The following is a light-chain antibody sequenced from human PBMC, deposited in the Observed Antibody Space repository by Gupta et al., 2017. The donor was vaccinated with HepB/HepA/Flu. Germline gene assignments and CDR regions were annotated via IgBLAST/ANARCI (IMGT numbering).Light chain of an antibody. CDR1: NNDIGGYDH. J-gene: IGLJ2*01. V-gene: IGLV2-14*03. CDR2: DVT. CDR3: SSFSNTYTLVL. Sequence: QSALTQPASVSGSPGQSITISRTGSNNDIGGYDHVSWYQQDPGQAPKLLIYDVTNRTSGVSNRFSGSKSGNTASLTISGLQAEDEADYYCSSFSNTYTLVLFGGGTKLTVL.